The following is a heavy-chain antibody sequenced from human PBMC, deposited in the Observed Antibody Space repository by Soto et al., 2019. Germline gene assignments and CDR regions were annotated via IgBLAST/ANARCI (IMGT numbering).Heavy chain of an antibody. J-gene: IGHJ5*02. CDR1: GGSISSSSYY. CDR2: IYYSGST. D-gene: IGHD2-15*01. V-gene: IGHV4-39*01. CDR3: ARHPQWFNRYCSGGSCYAPWFHWFDP. Sequence: SETLSLTCTVSGGSISSSSYYWGWIRQPPGKGLEWIGSIYYSGSTYYNPSLKSRVPISVDTSKNQFSLKLSSVTAADTAVYYWARHPQWFNRYCSGGSCYAPWFHWFDPWGQGTLVTVSS.